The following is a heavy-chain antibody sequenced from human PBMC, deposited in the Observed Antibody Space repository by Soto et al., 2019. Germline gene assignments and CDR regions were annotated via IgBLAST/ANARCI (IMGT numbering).Heavy chain of an antibody. V-gene: IGHV1-18*01. Sequence: ASVKVSCKASGYTFTSYGISWVRQPPGQELEWMGWISAYNGNTNYAQKLQGRVTMTTDTSTSTAYMELRSLRSDDTAVYYCARGGIAAVGCIVGGRWSSCTVVCGQG. CDR1: GYTFTSYG. CDR3: ARGGIAAVGCIVGGRWSSCTVV. J-gene: IGHJ1*01. CDR2: ISAYNGNT. D-gene: IGHD1-26*01.